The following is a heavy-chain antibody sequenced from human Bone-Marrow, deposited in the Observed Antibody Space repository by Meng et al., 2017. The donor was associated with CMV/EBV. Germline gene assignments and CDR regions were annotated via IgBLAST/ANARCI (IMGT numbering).Heavy chain of an antibody. CDR3: AKWGLYYYDSSGYCDY. V-gene: IGHV3-23*01. J-gene: IGHJ4*02. CDR2: ISGSGGST. CDR1: GFTFSSYA. D-gene: IGHD3-22*01. Sequence: SGFTFSSYAMSWVRQAPGKGLEWVSAISGSGGSTYYADSVKGRFTISRDNSKNTLYLQMNSLRAEDTAVYYCAKWGLYYYDSSGYCDYWGQGTLVTVSS.